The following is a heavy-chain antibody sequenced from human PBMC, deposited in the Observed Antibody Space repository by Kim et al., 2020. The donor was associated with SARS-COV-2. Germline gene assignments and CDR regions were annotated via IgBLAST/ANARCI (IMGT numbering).Heavy chain of an antibody. D-gene: IGHD6-13*01. Sequence: SQKFQGRVTITRDTSASTAYMELSSLRSEDTAVYYCAGGPYSSSWLTIDYWGQGTLVTVSS. J-gene: IGHJ4*02. CDR3: AGGPYSSSWLTIDY. V-gene: IGHV1-3*01.